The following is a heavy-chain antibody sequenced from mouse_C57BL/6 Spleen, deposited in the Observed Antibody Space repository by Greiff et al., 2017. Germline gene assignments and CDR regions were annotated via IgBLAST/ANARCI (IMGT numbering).Heavy chain of an antibody. CDR3: ARGITTVNYFDY. Sequence: QVQLKESGPGLVQPSQSLSITCTVSGFSLTSYGVHWVRQSPGKGLEWLGVIWSGGSTDYNAAFISRLSISKDNSKSQVFFKMNSLQADDTAIYYCARGITTVNYFDYWGQGTTLTVSS. CDR1: GFSLTSYG. J-gene: IGHJ2*01. V-gene: IGHV2-2*01. D-gene: IGHD1-1*01. CDR2: IWSGGST.